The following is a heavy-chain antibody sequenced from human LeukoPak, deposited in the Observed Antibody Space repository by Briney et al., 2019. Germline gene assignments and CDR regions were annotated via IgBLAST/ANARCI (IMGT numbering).Heavy chain of an antibody. D-gene: IGHD5-18*01. V-gene: IGHV3-15*01. CDR1: GFPFSDTW. CDR2: MKRKTDGGTI. CDR3: ASGYSYGLAY. J-gene: IGHJ4*02. Sequence: GGSLRLSCAASGFPFSDTWMSWVRQAAGKGLEWVGRMKRKTDGGTIEYAAPVKGRFTISRDDSKNTLYLQMDSLRVEDTAVYYCASGYSYGLAYWGQGTLVTVSS.